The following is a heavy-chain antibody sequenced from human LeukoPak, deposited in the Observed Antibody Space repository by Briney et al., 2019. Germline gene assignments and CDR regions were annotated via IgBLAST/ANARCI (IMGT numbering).Heavy chain of an antibody. J-gene: IGHJ4*02. CDR1: GFTFSSYA. CDR3: AKHRFESGGYHSTD. V-gene: IGHV3-23*01. CDR2: ISGSGGST. D-gene: IGHD3-22*01. Sequence: GSLRLSCAASGFTFSSYAMSWVRQAPGKGLKWVSAISGSGGSTYYADSVKGRFTISRDNSKNTLYLQMNSLRDEDTAVYYCAKHRFESGGYHSTDWGQGTLVTVSS.